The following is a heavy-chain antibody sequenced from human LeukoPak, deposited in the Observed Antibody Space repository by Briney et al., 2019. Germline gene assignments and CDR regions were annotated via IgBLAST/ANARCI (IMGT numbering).Heavy chain of an antibody. CDR3: ARGHIYYYYMDV. J-gene: IGHJ6*03. CDR2: INHSGGT. Sequence: SETLSLTCAVYGGSFSGYFWSWIRQPPGKGLEWIGEINHSGGTNYNPSLKGRVTISVDTPKNQFSLKLSSVTAADTAVYYCARGHIYYYYMDVRGKGTTVTVSS. V-gene: IGHV4-34*01. CDR1: GGSFSGYF.